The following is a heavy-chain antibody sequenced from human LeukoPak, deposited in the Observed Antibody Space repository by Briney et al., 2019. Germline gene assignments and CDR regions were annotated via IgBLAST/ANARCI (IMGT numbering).Heavy chain of an antibody. CDR1: GDTFTDYC. J-gene: IGHJ4*02. D-gene: IGHD1-26*01. V-gene: IGHV1-2*02. Sequence: ASVKVSCKASGDTFTDYCMHWVRQAPGQGLEWMGWINPNSGGTNYARNFQGRVTMTRDTSITTAYMELSSLRSDDTAVYYCARLLGAPHWGQGALVTVSS. CDR2: INPNSGGT. CDR3: ARLLGAPH.